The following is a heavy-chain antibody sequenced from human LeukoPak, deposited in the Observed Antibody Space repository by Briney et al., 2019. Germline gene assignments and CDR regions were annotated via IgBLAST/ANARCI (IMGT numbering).Heavy chain of an antibody. V-gene: IGHV3-21*01. J-gene: IGHJ6*03. CDR1: GFIFSTYS. D-gene: IGHD2-2*02. CDR2: ISSSSTYI. Sequence: GGSLRLSCAASGFIFSTYSMSWVRQAPWKGLEWVSSISSSSTYIHYADSVKGRFTISRDNSKNTLYLQMNSLRAEDTAVYYCAKITVPAAIRNYYYYYMDVWGKGTTVTVSS. CDR3: AKITVPAAIRNYYYYYMDV.